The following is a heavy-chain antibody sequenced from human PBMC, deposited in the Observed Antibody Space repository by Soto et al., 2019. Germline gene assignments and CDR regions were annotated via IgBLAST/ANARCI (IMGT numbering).Heavy chain of an antibody. D-gene: IGHD6-19*01. CDR2: IIPLFGTA. V-gene: IGHV1-69*01. Sequence: QVQLVQSGAEVKQPGSSVKVSCKTSGGTFSTYAIYWVRQAPGQGLEWMGAIIPLFGTADYAQKFPGRVTITADESTSTAYMELSSPRSEDTAVYYCARPKGRSSSGYYYFDYWGQGTLVTVSS. J-gene: IGHJ4*02. CDR3: ARPKGRSSSGYYYFDY. CDR1: GGTFSTYA.